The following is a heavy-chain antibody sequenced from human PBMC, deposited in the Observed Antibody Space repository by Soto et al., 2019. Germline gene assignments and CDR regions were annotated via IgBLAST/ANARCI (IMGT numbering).Heavy chain of an antibody. V-gene: IGHV4-30-4*01. CDR1: GGSISSGDYY. CDR2: IYYSGST. D-gene: IGHD3-22*01. Sequence: SETLSLTCTVSGGSISSGDYYWSWIRQPPGKGLEWIGYIYYSGSTYYNPSLKSRVTISVDTSKNQFSLKLSSVTAANTAVYYCASYYYDSSGYYPAFDYWGQGTLVTVSS. CDR3: ASYYYDSSGYYPAFDY. J-gene: IGHJ4*02.